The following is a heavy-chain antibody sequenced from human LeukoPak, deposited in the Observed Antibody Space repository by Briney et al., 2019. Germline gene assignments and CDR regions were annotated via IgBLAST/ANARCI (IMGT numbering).Heavy chain of an antibody. D-gene: IGHD1-14*01. CDR2: INWNGGST. CDR3: ARHRRPFDY. Sequence: GVSLRLSCAASVFTFDDYGMSWVRHAPGKGLVWVSGINWNGGSTGYADSVKGRFTISRDNAKNSLYLQMNSLRAEDTALYYCARHRRPFDYWGQGTLVTVSS. CDR1: VFTFDDYG. J-gene: IGHJ4*02. V-gene: IGHV3-20*04.